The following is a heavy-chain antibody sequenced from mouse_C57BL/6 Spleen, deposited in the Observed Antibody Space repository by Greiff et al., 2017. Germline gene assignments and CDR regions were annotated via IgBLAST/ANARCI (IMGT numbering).Heavy chain of an antibody. V-gene: IGHV1-72*01. CDR2: IDPNSGGT. CDR3: ASEAYYSNYVAY. D-gene: IGHD2-5*01. J-gene: IGHJ3*01. Sequence: VQLQQPGAELVKPGASVKLSCKASGYTFTSYWMHWVKQRPGRGLEWIGRIDPNSGGTKYNEKFKSKATLTVDKPSSTAYMQLSSLTSKDSAVYYGASEAYYSNYVAYWGQGTLVTVSA. CDR1: GYTFTSYW.